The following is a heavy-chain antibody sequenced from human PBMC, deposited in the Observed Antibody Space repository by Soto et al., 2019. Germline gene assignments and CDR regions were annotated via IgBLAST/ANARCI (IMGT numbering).Heavy chain of an antibody. J-gene: IGHJ4*02. CDR2: INPSSGGT. CDR1: GYTFTGYY. D-gene: IGHD5-18*01. V-gene: IGHV1-2*02. Sequence: GASVKVSCKASGYTFTGYYMHWVRQAPGQGLEWMGWINPSSGGTNYAQKFQGRVTMTRDTSISTAYMELSRLRSDDTAVYYCARSSWIQLWRYYFDYWGQGTLVTVSS. CDR3: ARSSWIQLWRYYFDY.